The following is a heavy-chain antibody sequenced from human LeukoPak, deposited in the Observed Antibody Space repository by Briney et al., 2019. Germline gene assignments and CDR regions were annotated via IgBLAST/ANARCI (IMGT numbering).Heavy chain of an antibody. CDR2: ISGSGSTI. CDR1: GFTFSSYG. J-gene: IGHJ4*02. V-gene: IGHV3-21*04. CDR3: ARAWTGYSYGDY. Sequence: TGGSLRLSCAASGFTFSSYGMSWVRQAPGKGLEWVSAISGSGSTIYYADSVKGRFTISRDNAKNSLYLQMNSLRAEDTAVYYCARAWTGYSYGDYWGQGTLVTVSS. D-gene: IGHD5-18*01.